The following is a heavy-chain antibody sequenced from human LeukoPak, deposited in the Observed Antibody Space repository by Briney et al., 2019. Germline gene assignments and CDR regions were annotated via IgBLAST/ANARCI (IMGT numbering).Heavy chain of an antibody. CDR3: ARVDHDLHPRLRWYARI. J-gene: IGHJ3*02. CDR2: IYYSGST. V-gene: IGHV4-59*08. CDR1: GGSISTYY. Sequence: SETLSLTCTVSGGSISTYYWSWIRQPPGKGLEWIGYIYYSGSTNYNPSLKSRVTISVDTSKSQFSLKLSSVTAADTAVYYCARVDHDLHPRLRWYARIWGQGTMVTVSS. D-gene: IGHD4-23*01.